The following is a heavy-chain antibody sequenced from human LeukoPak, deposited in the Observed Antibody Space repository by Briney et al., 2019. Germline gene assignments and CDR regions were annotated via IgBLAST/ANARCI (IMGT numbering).Heavy chain of an antibody. CDR2: ISSSGGTT. CDR3: ARGYYDSSGYLAGFDY. V-gene: IGHV3-11*01. CDR1: GFTFSDYY. D-gene: IGHD3-22*01. J-gene: IGHJ4*02. Sequence: KPGGSLRPSCAASGFTFSDYYMNWIRQAPGKGLEWISYISSSGGTTYYADSVKGRFTISRDNSKNTLYLQMNSLRAEDTAVYYCARGYYDSSGYLAGFDYWGQGTLVTVSS.